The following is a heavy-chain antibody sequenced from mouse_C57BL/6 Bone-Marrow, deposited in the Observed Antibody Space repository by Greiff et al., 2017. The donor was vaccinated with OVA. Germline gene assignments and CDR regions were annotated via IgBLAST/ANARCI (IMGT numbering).Heavy chain of an antibody. V-gene: IGHV2-5*01. Sequence: QVQLKESGPGLVQPSQSLSITCTVSGFSLTSYGVHWVRQSPGKGLEWLGVIWRGGSTDYNAAFLSSLSITKDNSKSQVFFKMNSLQADDTAIYYCAKNGDSSGYPYYFDYWGQGTTLTVSS. CDR1: GFSLTSYG. J-gene: IGHJ2*01. CDR3: AKNGDSSGYPYYFDY. CDR2: IWRGGST. D-gene: IGHD3-2*02.